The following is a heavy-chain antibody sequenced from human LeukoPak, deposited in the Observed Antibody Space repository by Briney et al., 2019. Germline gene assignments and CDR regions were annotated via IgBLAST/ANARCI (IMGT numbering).Heavy chain of an antibody. Sequence: SETLSLTCAVYGGSFSGYYWSWIRQPPGKGLEWIGEINHSGSTNYNPSLKSRVTISVDTSKNQFSLKLSSVTAADTAVYYCARAPHYYDSSGYHIWGQGTLVTVSS. J-gene: IGHJ4*02. CDR3: ARAPHYYDSSGYHI. D-gene: IGHD3-22*01. CDR2: INHSGST. V-gene: IGHV4-34*01. CDR1: GGSFSGYY.